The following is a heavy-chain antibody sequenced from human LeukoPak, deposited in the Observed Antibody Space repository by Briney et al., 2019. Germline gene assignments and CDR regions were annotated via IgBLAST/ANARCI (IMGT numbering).Heavy chain of an antibody. CDR3: ASAVVYTSYYGMDV. J-gene: IGHJ6*02. D-gene: IGHD6-13*01. Sequence: SQTLSLTCTVSGGSISSGGYYWSWIRQPPGKGLEWIGHIHYSGSTNYNPSLKSRVTMSIDTSKNQFSLKLGSVTAADTAVYYCASAVVYTSYYGMDVWGQGTTVTVSS. V-gene: IGHV4-61*08. CDR1: GGSISSGGYY. CDR2: IHYSGST.